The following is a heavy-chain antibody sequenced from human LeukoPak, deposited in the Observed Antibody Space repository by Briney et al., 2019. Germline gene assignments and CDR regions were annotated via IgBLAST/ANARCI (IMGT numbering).Heavy chain of an antibody. CDR3: AKGRTVRGVIALWY. CDR2: INSDGSST. V-gene: IGHV3-74*01. CDR1: GFTFSSYW. J-gene: IGHJ4*02. Sequence: GGSLRLSCAASGFTFSSYWMHWVRQAPGKGLVWVSRINSDGSSTSYADSVKGRFTISRDNAKNTLYLQMNSLRAEDTAVYYCAKGRTVRGVIALWYWGQGTLVTVSS. D-gene: IGHD3-10*01.